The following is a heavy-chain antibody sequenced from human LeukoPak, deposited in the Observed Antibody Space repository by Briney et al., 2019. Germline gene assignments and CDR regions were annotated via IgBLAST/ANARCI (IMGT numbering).Heavy chain of an antibody. V-gene: IGHV4-31*03. Sequence: SETLSLTCTVSGGSISSGGYYWRWIPQHPGKGLEWIGYIYYSGSTYYNPSLKSRVTISVDTSKNQFSLKLSSVTAAGTVVYYCARDSSGYRRSYYYYGMDVWGQGTTVTVSS. J-gene: IGHJ6*02. CDR1: GGSISSGGYY. CDR3: ARDSSGYRRSYYYYGMDV. D-gene: IGHD3-22*01. CDR2: IYYSGST.